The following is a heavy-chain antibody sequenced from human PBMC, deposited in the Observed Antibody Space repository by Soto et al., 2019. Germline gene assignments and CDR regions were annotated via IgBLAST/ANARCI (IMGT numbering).Heavy chain of an antibody. Sequence: QVQRVESGGGLVKPGGSLRLSCAASGFTFSAYYMSWIRQAPGKGLEWVSYISSSSTYTNYADSVKGRFTISRDNAKNSLYLQMIGLRAEDTAVYFCAGGRKEPIAIGVAFAIWGQGTMVTVSS. CDR2: ISSSSTYT. CDR1: GFTFSAYY. D-gene: IGHD2-21*01. J-gene: IGHJ3*02. CDR3: AGGRKEPIAIGVAFAI. V-gene: IGHV3-11*06.